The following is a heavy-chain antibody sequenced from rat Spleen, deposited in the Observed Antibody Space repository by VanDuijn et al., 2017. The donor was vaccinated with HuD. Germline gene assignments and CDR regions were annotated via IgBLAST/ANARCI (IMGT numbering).Heavy chain of an antibody. CDR1: GFTFSNYD. J-gene: IGHJ1*01. CDR3: TRRGYLSDWYFDF. D-gene: IGHD4-4*01. CDR2: ISTSGGST. V-gene: IGHV5-25*01. Sequence: EVQLVESGGGLVQPGRSLKLSCAASGFTFSNYDMAWVRQAPKKGLEWVATISTSGGSTYYRDSVKGRFTVSRDNAKSTLYLQMDSLRSEDTAIYYCTRRGYLSDWYFDFWGPGTMVTVSS.